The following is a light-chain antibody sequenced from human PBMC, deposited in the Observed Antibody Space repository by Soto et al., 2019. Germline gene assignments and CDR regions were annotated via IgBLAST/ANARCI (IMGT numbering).Light chain of an antibody. Sequence: EIVLTQSPGTLSLSPGERATLSCRASQSVSSKYLAWYQQKPGQAPRVLIYGTSIRASGVPERFSGGGSGTYSTLTSTRLEPEDFAVYYCQQYGSSLFTVGPGTNVDF. V-gene: IGKV3-20*01. CDR3: QQYGSSLFT. CDR1: QSVSSKY. CDR2: GTS. J-gene: IGKJ3*01.